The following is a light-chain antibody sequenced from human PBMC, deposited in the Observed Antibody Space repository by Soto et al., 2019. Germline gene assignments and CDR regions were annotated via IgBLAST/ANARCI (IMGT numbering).Light chain of an antibody. CDR3: QQYFSTPFT. CDR1: QSVLYSSNNKNY. Sequence: DIVMTQSPDSLAVSLGERATINCKSSQSVLYSSNNKNYLAWYQQKPGQPPKLLIYWASTRESGVPDRFSGSGSGTDSTLTISSLQAEDVAVYYCQQYFSTPFTFGPGTKVAIQ. CDR2: WAS. J-gene: IGKJ3*01. V-gene: IGKV4-1*01.